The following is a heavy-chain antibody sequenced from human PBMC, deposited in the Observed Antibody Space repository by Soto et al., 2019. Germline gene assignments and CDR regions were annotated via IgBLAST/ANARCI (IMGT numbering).Heavy chain of an antibody. CDR2: ISAYNGNT. CDR1: GYTFTSYG. Sequence: ASVKVSCKASGYTFTSYGISWVRQAPGQGLEWMGWISAYNGNTNYAQKLQGRVTMTTDTSTSTAYMELRSLRSDDTAVYYCARTTGTLYYYYYGMDVWGQGTTVTVSS. V-gene: IGHV1-18*01. CDR3: ARTTGTLYYYYYGMDV. J-gene: IGHJ6*02. D-gene: IGHD1-1*01.